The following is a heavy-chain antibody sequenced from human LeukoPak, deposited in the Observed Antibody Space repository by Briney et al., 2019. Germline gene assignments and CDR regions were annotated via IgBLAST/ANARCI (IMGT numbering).Heavy chain of an antibody. V-gene: IGHV3-74*01. CDR3: AREAIAPAHFDY. J-gene: IGHJ4*02. CDR1: EFTFSSYW. CDR2: INGDGSIT. Sequence: TGGSLRLSCAASEFTFSSYWMHWVRQAPGKGLVWVSRINGDGSITTYADSVKGRFTISRDNAKNTLYLQMDSLRAEDTAVYYCAREAIAPAHFDYWGQGTLVTVSS. D-gene: IGHD6-13*01.